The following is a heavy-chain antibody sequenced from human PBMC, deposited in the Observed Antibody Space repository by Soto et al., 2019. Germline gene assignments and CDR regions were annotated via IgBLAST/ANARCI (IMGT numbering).Heavy chain of an antibody. Sequence: SETLSLTCTVSGGSISSYYWSWIRQPPGKGLEWIGYIYYSGSTNYNPSLKSRVTISVDTSKNQFSLKLSSVTAADTAVYYCASSETAFGEIPTPHRMDVWGQGTTVTVSS. CDR1: GGSISSYY. CDR3: ASSETAFGEIPTPHRMDV. D-gene: IGHD3-10*01. J-gene: IGHJ6*02. V-gene: IGHV4-59*01. CDR2: IYYSGST.